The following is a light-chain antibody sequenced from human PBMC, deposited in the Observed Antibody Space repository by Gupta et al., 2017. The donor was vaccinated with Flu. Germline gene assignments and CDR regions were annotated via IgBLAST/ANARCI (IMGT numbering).Light chain of an antibody. V-gene: IGKV3D-15*01. J-gene: IGKJ4*01. CDR3: QQYHNWPPLT. CDR1: QSVRSN. CDR2: NAS. Sequence: ATLSLSLGDRATLSCKTSQSVRSNFAWLQQKPGRAPRLLIYNASTRATDIPARFSGSGSGTEFTLTITSLQSEDCAVYYCQQYHNWPPLTFGAGTKVEIK.